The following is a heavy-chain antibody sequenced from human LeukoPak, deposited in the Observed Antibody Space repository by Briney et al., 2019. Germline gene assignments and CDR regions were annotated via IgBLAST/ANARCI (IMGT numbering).Heavy chain of an antibody. Sequence: PGGSLRLSCAASGFIFRKYWMSWVRQAPGKGLEWVAVISYDGSNKYYADSVKGRFTISRDNSKNTLYLQMNSLRAEDTAVYYCARDPGYSSGWYDSYGAFDIWGQGTMVTVSS. CDR2: ISYDGSNK. CDR3: ARDPGYSSGWYDSYGAFDI. CDR1: GFIFRKYW. D-gene: IGHD6-19*01. V-gene: IGHV3-30*03. J-gene: IGHJ3*02.